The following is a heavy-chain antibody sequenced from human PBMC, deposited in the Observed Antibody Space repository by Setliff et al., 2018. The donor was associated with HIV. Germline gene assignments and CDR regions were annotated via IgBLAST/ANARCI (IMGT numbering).Heavy chain of an antibody. J-gene: IGHJ4*02. CDR1: GDSISNDY. CDR2: ISSSGSI. CDR3: ARMAGDSGYPFDN. V-gene: IGHV4-4*09. D-gene: IGHD5-12*01. Sequence: SETLSLTCSVSGDSISNDYWNWNRQPPGKGLEWIGYISSSGSINYNPSLKSRVTISVNTSKNQFSLKLTSVTAADTAFYFCARMAGDSGYPFDNWGQGTLVTVS.